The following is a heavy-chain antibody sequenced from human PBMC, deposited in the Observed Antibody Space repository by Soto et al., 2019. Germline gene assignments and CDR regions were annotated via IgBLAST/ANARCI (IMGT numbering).Heavy chain of an antibody. CDR3: ARGGRRSPGMDV. J-gene: IGHJ6*02. V-gene: IGHV4-31*03. CDR2: IYYSGST. CDR1: GGSISSGGYY. Sequence: QVQLQESGPGLVKPSQTLSLTCTVSGGSISSGGYYWSWIRQHPGKGLEWIGYIYYSGSTYYNPSLKSRVNISVDTSKNQFSRKLSSVTAADTAVYYCARGGRRSPGMDVWGQGTTVTVSS.